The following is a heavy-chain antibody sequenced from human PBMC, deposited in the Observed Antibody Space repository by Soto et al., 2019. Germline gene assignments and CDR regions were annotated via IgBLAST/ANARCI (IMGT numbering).Heavy chain of an antibody. CDR3: ARDCSGGSCYPGMDV. Sequence: EVQLVESGGGLVKPGGSLRLSCAASGFNFNSYTINWVRQAPGKRLEWLSSISSSGYIFSTDSVRGRFTISRDNAKNSVYLQINSLRAEDTVVYFCARDCSGGSCYPGMDVWGQGTTVTVSS. CDR2: ISSSGYI. CDR1: GFNFNSYT. V-gene: IGHV3-21*01. J-gene: IGHJ6*02. D-gene: IGHD2-15*01.